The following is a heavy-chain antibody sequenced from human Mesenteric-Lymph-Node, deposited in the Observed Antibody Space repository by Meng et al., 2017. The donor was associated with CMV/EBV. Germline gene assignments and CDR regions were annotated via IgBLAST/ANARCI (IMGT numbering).Heavy chain of an antibody. CDR3: ASSRGYQVLYGETLYWYYGVDV. J-gene: IGHJ6*02. CDR2: IKQDGSEK. CDR1: GFTFSTYW. V-gene: IGHV3-7*01. Sequence: GESLKISCVASGFTFSTYWMTWVRQAPGKGLEWVANIKQDGSEKYFADSVKGRFTISRDNAKNSLYLQMYGLTADDTAVYFCASSRGYQVLYGETLYWYYGVDVWGQGTTVTVSS. D-gene: IGHD3-10*02.